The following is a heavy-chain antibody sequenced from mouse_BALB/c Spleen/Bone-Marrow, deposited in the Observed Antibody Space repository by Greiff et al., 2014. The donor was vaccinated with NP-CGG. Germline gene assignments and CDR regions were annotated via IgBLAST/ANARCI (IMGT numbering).Heavy chain of an antibody. CDR3: TRSYGISYDYYFDY. CDR2: IYPSDSYT. V-gene: IGHV1-69*02. Sequence: VQLQQSGAELVRPGASVKPSCKASGYTFTSYWINWVKQRPGQGLEWVGNIYPSDSYTNYNQKFKDKAKLNVDKSSSTASMQHSSRTSENSAVYYCTRSYGISYDYYFDYWGQGTTLTVSS. D-gene: IGHD1-1*01. J-gene: IGHJ2*01. CDR1: GYTFTSYW.